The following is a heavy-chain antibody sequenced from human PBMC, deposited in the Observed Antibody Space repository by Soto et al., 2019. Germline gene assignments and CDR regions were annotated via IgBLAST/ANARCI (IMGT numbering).Heavy chain of an antibody. CDR2: IYYSGST. CDR1: GGSISSYY. CDR3: ARRYGYSLDY. Sequence: SETLSLTCTVSGGSISSYYWSWIRQPPGKGLEWIGYIYYSGSTNYNPSLKSRVTISVDTSKNQFSLKLSSVTAADTDVYYCARRYGYSLDYWGQGTLVTVSS. D-gene: IGHD6-13*01. V-gene: IGHV4-59*08. J-gene: IGHJ4*02.